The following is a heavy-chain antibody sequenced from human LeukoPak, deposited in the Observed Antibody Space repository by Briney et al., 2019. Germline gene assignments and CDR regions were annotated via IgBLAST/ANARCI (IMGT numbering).Heavy chain of an antibody. J-gene: IGHJ6*02. D-gene: IGHD3-3*01. V-gene: IGHV3-23*01. Sequence: GGSLRLSCAASGFTFSNHAMGWVRQAPGKGLEWVSSITGSGGSTYYGDSVKGRFTISRDNSKNTLYLQMNRLRVEDTAVYYCAKDGGGSWEWFPPREVWGRGTTATFSS. CDR2: ITGSGGST. CDR3: AKDGGGSWEWFPPREV. CDR1: GFTFSNHA.